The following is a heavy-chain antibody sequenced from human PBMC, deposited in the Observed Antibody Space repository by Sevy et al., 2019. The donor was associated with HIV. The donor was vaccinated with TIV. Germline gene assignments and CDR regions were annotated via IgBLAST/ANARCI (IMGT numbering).Heavy chain of an antibody. D-gene: IGHD1-26*01. Sequence: GRSLRLSCAASGFTFSSYGLSSYSMNWVRQAPGKGLEWVSSISSSSSYIFYADSVKGRFTISRDNAKNSVYLQMNSLRAEDTAVYYCARDRGVGTSSYGMDVWGQRTTVTVSS. V-gene: IGHV3-21*01. CDR2: ISSSSSYI. CDR1: GFTFSSYGLSSYS. CDR3: ARDRGVGTSSYGMDV. J-gene: IGHJ6*02.